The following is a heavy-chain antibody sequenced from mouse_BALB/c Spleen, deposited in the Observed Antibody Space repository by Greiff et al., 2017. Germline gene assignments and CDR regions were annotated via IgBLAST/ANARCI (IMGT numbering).Heavy chain of an antibody. CDR1: GFSLTSYG. Sequence: VQLVESGPGLVAPSQSLSITCTVSGFSLTSYGVHWVRQPPGKGLEWLGVIWAGGSTNYNSALMSRLSISKDNSKSQVFLKMNSLQTDDTAMYYCARENSHYYAMDYWGQGTSVTVSS. CDR3: ARENSHYYAMDY. J-gene: IGHJ4*01. CDR2: IWAGGST. V-gene: IGHV2-9*02.